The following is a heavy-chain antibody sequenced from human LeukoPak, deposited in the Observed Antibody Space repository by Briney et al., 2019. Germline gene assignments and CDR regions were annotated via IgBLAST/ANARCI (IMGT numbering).Heavy chain of an antibody. Sequence: GASVKVSCKASGYTFTGYYMHWVRQAPGQGLEWMGWINPNSGGTNYAQKFQGRVTMTRDTSISTAYMELSRLRSDGTAVYYCARDRANYYGSGSYYPYYYGMDVWGQGTTVTVSS. V-gene: IGHV1-2*02. J-gene: IGHJ6*02. CDR1: GYTFTGYY. CDR2: INPNSGGT. CDR3: ARDRANYYGSGSYYPYYYGMDV. D-gene: IGHD3-10*01.